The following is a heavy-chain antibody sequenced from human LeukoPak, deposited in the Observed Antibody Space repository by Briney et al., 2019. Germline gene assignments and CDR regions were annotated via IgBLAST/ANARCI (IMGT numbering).Heavy chain of an antibody. J-gene: IGHJ3*02. CDR2: ISSSSSTI. D-gene: IGHD1-26*01. CDR3: ARGKIVGATTGAFDI. CDR1: GFTFTTHW. Sequence: GGSLRLSCGASGFTFTTHWIHWVRQAPGKGLEWVSYISSSSSTIYYADSVKGRFTISRDNAKNSLYLQMNSLRAEDTAVYYCARGKIVGATTGAFDIWGQGTMVTVSS. V-gene: IGHV3-48*01.